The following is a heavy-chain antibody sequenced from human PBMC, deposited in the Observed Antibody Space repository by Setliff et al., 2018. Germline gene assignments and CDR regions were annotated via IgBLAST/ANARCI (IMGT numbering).Heavy chain of an antibody. Sequence: VASVKVSCKASGFSFSEYLMNWIRQAPEQGLEWMGMINLNTGNIFYAQEFQGRVTLTRDTSISTAYMELTGLKYDDTAIYYCARDTLALGDITLFDYGGQGTLVTVSS. CDR1: GFSFSEYL. J-gene: IGHJ4*02. V-gene: IGHV1-2*02. CDR2: INLNTGNI. D-gene: IGHD3-16*01. CDR3: ARDTLALGDITLFDY.